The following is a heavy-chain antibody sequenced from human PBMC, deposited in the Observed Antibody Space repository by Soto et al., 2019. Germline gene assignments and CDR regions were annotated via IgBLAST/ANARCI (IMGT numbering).Heavy chain of an antibody. CDR3: ARETGGSYDF. D-gene: IGHD1-26*01. CDR2: TRNKANSYTT. V-gene: IGHV3-72*01. CDR1: GFTFSDYY. J-gene: IGHJ4*02. Sequence: EVQLVESGGGLVQPGGSLRLSCAASGFTFSDYYMDWVRQLPGKGLEWVGRTRNKANSYTTEYAPSVKGRFTISRHDSEDSMYLQMNSLKTEDTAVYYCARETGGSYDFWGQGALVTVSS.